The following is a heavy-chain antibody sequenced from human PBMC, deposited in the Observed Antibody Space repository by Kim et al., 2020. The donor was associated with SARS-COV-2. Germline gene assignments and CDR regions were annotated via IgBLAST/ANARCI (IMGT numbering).Heavy chain of an antibody. CDR3: ARVQRAVVIDGMDV. V-gene: IGHV3-66*02. CDR2: IYSGGNT. D-gene: IGHD2-2*01. J-gene: IGHJ6*02. Sequence: GGSLRLSCAVSGFTVTTNYMSWVRQAPGKGLEWVSIIYSGGNTYYANSVEGRFTISRDNSKNILFLQMNSLRVEDTAVYYCARVQRAVVIDGMDVWGQGTTVIVSS. CDR1: GFTVTTNY.